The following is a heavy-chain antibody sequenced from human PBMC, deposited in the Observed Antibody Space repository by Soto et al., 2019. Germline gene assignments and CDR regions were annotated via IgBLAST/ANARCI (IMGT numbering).Heavy chain of an antibody. Sequence: QLHLVQSGAVVKKPGASVTVSCSASGYPVTAYYMHWVRQAPGRGLEWMGGINPATGAAKYTQTFQGRVPMARDTATSTVFMDLGGLASEDTAVFYCARGGGVGVAGSAAFDMWGQGTLVTVSS. CDR3: ARGGGVGVAGSAAFDM. J-gene: IGHJ3*02. D-gene: IGHD3-3*01. V-gene: IGHV1-2*02. CDR1: GYPVTAYY. CDR2: INPATGAA.